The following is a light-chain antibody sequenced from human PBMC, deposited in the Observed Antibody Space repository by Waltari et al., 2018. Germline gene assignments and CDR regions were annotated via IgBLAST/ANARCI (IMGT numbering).Light chain of an antibody. CDR3: QSYDTSLSVV. Sequence: QSVLTQAPSMSGAPGQRVTLSCTGSCSNTGAGLDVPWYQQLPRAAPKLLIYGSTSRPLGVPDRVFGSTSGTSASLVIIGLQPEDEAVYYCQSYDTSLSVVFGGGTKLTVL. J-gene: IGLJ3*02. CDR1: CSNTGAGLD. V-gene: IGLV1-40*01. CDR2: GST.